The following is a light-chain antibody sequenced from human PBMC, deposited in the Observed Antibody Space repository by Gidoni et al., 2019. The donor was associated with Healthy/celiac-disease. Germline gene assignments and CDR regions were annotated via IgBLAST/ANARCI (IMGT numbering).Light chain of an antibody. CDR2: WAS. V-gene: IGKV4-1*01. Sequence: DIVMTQSPDSLAVSLGERANINCKSSQSVLYSSNNQNYLAWYQQKPGQPPKLLIYWASTRESGVPDRFSGSGSGTDFTLTISSLQAEDVAVYYCQQYYSTPPTFXXXTKLEIK. CDR1: QSVLYSSNNQNY. J-gene: IGKJ2*01. CDR3: QQYYSTPPT.